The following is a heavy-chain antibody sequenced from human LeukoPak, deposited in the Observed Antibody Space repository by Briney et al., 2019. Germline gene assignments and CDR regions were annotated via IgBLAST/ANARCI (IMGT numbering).Heavy chain of an antibody. CDR3: ARDAYSSSWLAWFDP. V-gene: IGHV4-34*01. D-gene: IGHD6-13*01. Sequence: PSETLSLTCAVYGGSFSGYYWSWIRQPPGKGLEWIGEINHSGSTNYNPSLKSRVTISVDTSKNQFSLKLSSVTAADTAVYYCARDAYSSSWLAWFDPWGQGTLVTVSS. CDR2: INHSGST. CDR1: GGSFSGYY. J-gene: IGHJ5*02.